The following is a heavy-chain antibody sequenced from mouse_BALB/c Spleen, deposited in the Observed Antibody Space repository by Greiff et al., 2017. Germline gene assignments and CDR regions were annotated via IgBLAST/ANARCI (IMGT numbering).Heavy chain of an antibody. Sequence: QVQLQQSGAELVKPGASVKLSCKASGYTFTSYWMHWVKQRPGQGLEWIGEINPSNGRTNYNEKFKSKATLTVDKSSSTAYMQLSSLTSEDSAVYYCAREGRITNYFDYWGQGTTLTVSS. J-gene: IGHJ2*01. CDR1: GYTFTSYW. CDR3: AREGRITNYFDY. D-gene: IGHD2-4*01. CDR2: INPSNGRT. V-gene: IGHV1S81*02.